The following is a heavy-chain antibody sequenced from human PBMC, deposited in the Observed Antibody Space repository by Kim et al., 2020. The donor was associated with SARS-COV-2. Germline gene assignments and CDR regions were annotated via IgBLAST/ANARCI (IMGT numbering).Heavy chain of an antibody. CDR3: ASGYSSVGGDY. CDR2: YDPEPGEI. D-gene: IGHD2-15*01. J-gene: IGHJ4*02. CDR1: GYSLSELS. Sequence: ASVKVSCKVSGYSLSELSIHWVRQAPGECLEWMGGYDPEPGEIIFAQKFQGRVTMTEDTSTDIAYMELSSLRSDDTAVYYCASGYSSVGGDYWGQGTLVTVSS. V-gene: IGHV1-24*01.